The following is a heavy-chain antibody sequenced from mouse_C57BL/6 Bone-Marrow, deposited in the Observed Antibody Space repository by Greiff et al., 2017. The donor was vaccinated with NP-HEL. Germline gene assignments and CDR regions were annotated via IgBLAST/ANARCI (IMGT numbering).Heavy chain of an antibody. CDR3: ARGRAAVDPRFAY. V-gene: IGHV1-81*01. Sequence: VQLQQSGAELARPGASVKLSCKASGYTFTSYGISWVKQRTGQGLEWIGEIYPRSGNTYYNEKFKGKATLTADKSSSTAYMELRSLTSEDSAVYFCARGRAAVDPRFAYWGQGTLVTVSA. D-gene: IGHD3-3*01. CDR1: GYTFTSYG. CDR2: IYPRSGNT. J-gene: IGHJ3*01.